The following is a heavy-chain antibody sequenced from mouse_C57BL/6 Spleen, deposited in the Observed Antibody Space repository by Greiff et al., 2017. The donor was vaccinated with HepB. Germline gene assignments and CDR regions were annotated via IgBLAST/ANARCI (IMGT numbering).Heavy chain of an antibody. CDR2: INPYNGGT. CDR3: ARWLLNYAMDY. Sequence: VQLQQSGPVLVKPGASVKMSCKASGYTFTDYYMNWVKQSHGKSLEWIGVINPYNGGTSYNQKFKGKATLTVDKSSSTAYMELNSLTSEDSAVYYCARWLLNYAMDYWGQGTSVTVSS. V-gene: IGHV1-19*01. J-gene: IGHJ4*01. D-gene: IGHD2-3*01. CDR1: GYTFTDYY.